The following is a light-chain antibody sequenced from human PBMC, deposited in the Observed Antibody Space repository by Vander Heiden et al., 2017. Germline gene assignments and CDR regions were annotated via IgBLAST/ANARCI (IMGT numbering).Light chain of an antibody. J-gene: IGKJ4*01. CDR2: AAS. CDR3: QQANSFPLT. V-gene: IGKV1-12*01. Sequence: DIQMTQSPSSVSAAVGERVTITCRASQGISSWLVWYQQKPGKAPNLLIYAASRLQSGVPSRFSGSGSGTDFTLTINSLQPEDFATYYCQQANSFPLTFGGGTKVEIK. CDR1: QGISSW.